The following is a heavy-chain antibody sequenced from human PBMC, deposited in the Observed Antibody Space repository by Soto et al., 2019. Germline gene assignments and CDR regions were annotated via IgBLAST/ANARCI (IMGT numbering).Heavy chain of an antibody. J-gene: IGHJ6*03. CDR1: GFTFSSYA. V-gene: IGHV3-23*01. CDR2: ISGSGGST. D-gene: IGHD3-3*01. Sequence: GGSLRLSCAASGFTFSSYAMSWVRQAPGKGLEWVSAISGSGGSTYYADSVKGRFTISRDNSKNTLYLQMNSLRAEDTAVYYCAKEVPITIFGVVYYYYYMDVWGKGTTVTVSS. CDR3: AKEVPITIFGVVYYYYYMDV.